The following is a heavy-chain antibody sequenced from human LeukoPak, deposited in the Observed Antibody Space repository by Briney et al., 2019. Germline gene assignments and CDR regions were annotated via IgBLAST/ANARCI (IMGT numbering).Heavy chain of an antibody. V-gene: IGHV3-7*01. D-gene: IGHD5/OR15-5a*01. CDR2: IKQDGSVK. Sequence: GGSLRLSCAASGFTFTNYWMTWVRQAPGQGLEWVANIKQDGSVKNYVDSVKGRFTISRDNVKNSVFLEMNSLRVEDTAVYYCARDRLEAVSDDDYFDYWGQGTLVTVSS. CDR1: GFTFTNYW. J-gene: IGHJ4*02. CDR3: ARDRLEAVSDDDYFDY.